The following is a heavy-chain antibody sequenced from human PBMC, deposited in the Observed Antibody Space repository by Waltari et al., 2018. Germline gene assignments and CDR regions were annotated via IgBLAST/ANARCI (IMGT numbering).Heavy chain of an antibody. D-gene: IGHD2-8*02. CDR3: ARYEGHCIGDFCYFPDAFDT. Sequence: EELLVESGGDLVTPGGSLRPSCAVSGFTLTDYLMRWVRQAPGSGLEGGSIKKYEGSEINYVDLVKGRFTISRENAKKSVYLQMNSLRADDTAIYFCARYEGHCIGDFCYFPDAFDTWGQGTMVTVSS. CDR1: GFTLTDYL. V-gene: IGHV3-7*01. J-gene: IGHJ3*02. CDR2: KKYEGSEI.